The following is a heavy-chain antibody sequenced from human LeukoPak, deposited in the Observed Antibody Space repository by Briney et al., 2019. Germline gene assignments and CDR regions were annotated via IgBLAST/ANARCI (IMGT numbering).Heavy chain of an antibody. CDR3: ASPHSYGYTLFDY. J-gene: IGHJ4*02. D-gene: IGHD5-18*01. Sequence: ASVKVSCKASGYTFTSYDTNWVRQATGQGLEWMGWMNPNSGNTGYAQKFQGRVTMTRNTSISTAYMELSSLRSEDTAVYYCASPHSYGYTLFDYWGQGTLVTVSS. V-gene: IGHV1-8*01. CDR2: MNPNSGNT. CDR1: GYTFTSYD.